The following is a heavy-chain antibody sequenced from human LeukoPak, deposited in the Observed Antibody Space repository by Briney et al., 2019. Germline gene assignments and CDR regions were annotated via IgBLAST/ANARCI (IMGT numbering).Heavy chain of an antibody. Sequence: GGSLRLSCAASGFTFSSYGMPWVRQAPGKGLEWVAVISYDGSNKYYADSVKGRFTISRDNSKNTLYLQMYSLRAEDTAVYYCAKDRYSGSYYGYFDYWGQGTLVTVSS. D-gene: IGHD1-26*01. J-gene: IGHJ4*02. CDR3: AKDRYSGSYYGYFDY. CDR1: GFTFSSYG. CDR2: ISYDGSNK. V-gene: IGHV3-30*18.